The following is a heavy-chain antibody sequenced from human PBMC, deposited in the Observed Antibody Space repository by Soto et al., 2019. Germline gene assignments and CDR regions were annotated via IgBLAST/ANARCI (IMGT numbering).Heavy chain of an antibody. J-gene: IGHJ4*02. CDR2: IYYSGST. CDR1: GGSISSYY. V-gene: IGHV4-59*01. D-gene: IGHD5-12*01. CDR3: ARVAATIRGRYFDY. Sequence: QVQLQESGPGLVKPSETLSLTCTVSGGSISSYYWSWIRQPPGKGLEWIGYIYYSGSTNYNPSHRSRVTISVDTSKNQFSMKLSSVTAADTDVYYCARVAATIRGRYFDYWGQGTLVTVSS.